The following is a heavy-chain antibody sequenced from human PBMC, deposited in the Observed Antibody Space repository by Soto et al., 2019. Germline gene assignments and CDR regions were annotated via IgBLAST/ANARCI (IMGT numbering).Heavy chain of an antibody. CDR1: GGSISSGGYY. Sequence: QVQLQESGPGLVKPSQTLSLTCTVSGGSISSGGYYWSWIRQHPGKGLEWIGYIYYSGSTYYNPPRKGRVTTSVDTSKNQVSPKLSSVTAADTAVYYWAGPPGYSSSWYFGEGYYGMDVWGQGATVTVSS. CDR2: IYYSGST. V-gene: IGHV4-31*03. CDR3: AGPPGYSSSWYFGEGYYGMDV. D-gene: IGHD6-13*01. J-gene: IGHJ6*02.